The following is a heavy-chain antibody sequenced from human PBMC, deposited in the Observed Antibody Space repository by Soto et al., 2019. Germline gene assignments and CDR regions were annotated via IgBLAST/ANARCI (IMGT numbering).Heavy chain of an antibody. CDR2: IYYSGST. CDR3: ATMVRGVRNHYFDY. Sequence: SETLSLTCSVSGGSISSYYWSWIRQPAGKGLEWIGRIYYSGSTNYNPSLKSRVTISVDTSKNQFSLKLSSVTAADTAVYYCATMVRGVRNHYFDYWGQGTLVTVSS. D-gene: IGHD3-10*01. CDR1: GGSISSYY. V-gene: IGHV4-4*07. J-gene: IGHJ4*02.